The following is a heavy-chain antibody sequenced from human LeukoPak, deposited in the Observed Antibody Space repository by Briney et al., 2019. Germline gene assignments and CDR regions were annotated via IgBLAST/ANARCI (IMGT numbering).Heavy chain of an antibody. J-gene: IGHJ4*02. CDR1: GGSYSGYY. V-gene: IGHV4-34*01. Sequence: PSETLSLTCAVYGGSYSGYYWSWIRQPPGKGLEWIGEVNHSGSTNYNPSLKSRVTISVDTSKNQFSLKLSSVTAADTAVYYCAGAPAELRGYHFDYWGQGTLVTVSS. CDR2: VNHSGST. CDR3: AGAPAELRGYHFDY. D-gene: IGHD2-2*01.